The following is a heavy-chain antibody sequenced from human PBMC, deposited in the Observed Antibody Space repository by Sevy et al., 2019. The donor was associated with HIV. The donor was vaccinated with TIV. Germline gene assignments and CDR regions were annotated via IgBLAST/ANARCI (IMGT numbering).Heavy chain of an antibody. V-gene: IGHV3-7*03. CDR2: IKQDGSEK. J-gene: IGHJ4*02. CDR3: ARDLGYSTRGFDY. D-gene: IGHD6-13*01. CDR1: GFTFSSYW. Sequence: GGSLRLSCAASGFTFSSYWMSWVRQAPGKGLEWVANIKQDGSEKYYVGSVKGRFTISRDNAKNSLYLQMNSLRAEETAVYYCARDLGYSTRGFDYWGQGTLVTVSS.